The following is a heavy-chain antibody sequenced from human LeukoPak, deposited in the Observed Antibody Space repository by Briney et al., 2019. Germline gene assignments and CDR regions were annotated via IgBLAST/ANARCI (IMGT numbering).Heavy chain of an antibody. Sequence: PSETLSLTCTVSGGSISSYYWSWIRQPPGKGLEWIGYIYYSGSTNYNPSLKSRVTISVDTSKNQFSLKLSSVTAADTAVYYSARDRYYYDSSGYTQLFDYWGQGTLVTVSS. V-gene: IGHV4-59*01. CDR1: GGSISSYY. CDR3: ARDRYYYDSSGYTQLFDY. D-gene: IGHD3-22*01. J-gene: IGHJ4*02. CDR2: IYYSGST.